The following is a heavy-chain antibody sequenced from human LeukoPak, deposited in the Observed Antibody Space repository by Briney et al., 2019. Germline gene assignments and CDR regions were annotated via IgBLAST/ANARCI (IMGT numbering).Heavy chain of an antibody. Sequence: PGGSLRLSCAASGFTFDDYAMHWVRQAPGKGLEWVSGISWNSGSMGYADSVKGRFTISRDNAKNSLNLQMNSLRDEDTALYYCAKAPSRLAYIMDVWGQGTTVTVSS. V-gene: IGHV3-9*01. CDR1: GFTFDDYA. CDR2: ISWNSGSM. J-gene: IGHJ6*02. D-gene: IGHD2-21*01. CDR3: AKAPSRLAYIMDV.